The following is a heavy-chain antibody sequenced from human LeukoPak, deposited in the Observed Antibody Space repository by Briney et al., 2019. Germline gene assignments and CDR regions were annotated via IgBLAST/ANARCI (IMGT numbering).Heavy chain of an antibody. CDR2: FYSGST. CDR1: GGSVSTSYY. CDR3: ARDGYSSGYYRIFDY. J-gene: IGHJ4*02. Sequence: SETLSLTCAVSGGSVSTSYYWSWIRQPPGKGLEWIGYFYSGSTNYNPSLRSRVTISVDTSKNQFSLKLSSVTAEDTAVYYCARDGYSSGYYRIFDYWGQGTLVTVSS. D-gene: IGHD3-22*01. V-gene: IGHV4-59*02.